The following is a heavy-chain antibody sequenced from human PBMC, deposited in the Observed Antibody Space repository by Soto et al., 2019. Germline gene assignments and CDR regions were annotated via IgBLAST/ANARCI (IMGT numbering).Heavy chain of an antibody. J-gene: IGHJ4*02. V-gene: IGHV4-30-4*01. CDR2: IYYSGST. CDR1: GGSISSGDYY. D-gene: IGHD6-6*01. Sequence: PSETLSLTCTVSGGSISSGDYYWSWIRQPPGKGLEWIGYIYYSGSTYYNPSLKSRVTISVDTSKNQFSLKLSSVTAADTAVYYCARVPKNRGQLVFDYWGQGTLVTVSS. CDR3: ARVPKNRGQLVFDY.